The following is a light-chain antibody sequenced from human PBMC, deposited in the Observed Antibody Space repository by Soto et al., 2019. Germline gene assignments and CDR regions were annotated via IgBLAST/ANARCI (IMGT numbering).Light chain of an antibody. CDR1: SSDVGGYNY. J-gene: IGLJ3*02. CDR3: SSYTTSSTWV. Sequence: QSALTQPASVSGSPGQSITISCTGTSSDVGGYNYVSWYQQHPGKAPKLMIYDVTTRPSGVSSRFSGSKSGNTASLTISGLQGEDEADYYCSSYTTSSTWVFGGWTKLTFL. CDR2: DVT. V-gene: IGLV2-14*01.